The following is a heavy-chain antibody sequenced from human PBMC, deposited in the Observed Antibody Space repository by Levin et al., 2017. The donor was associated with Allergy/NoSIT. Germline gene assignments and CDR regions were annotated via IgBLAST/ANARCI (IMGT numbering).Heavy chain of an antibody. Sequence: SETLSLTCTVSGGSISSGSYYWSWIRQPAGKGLEWIGRIYISGSTNYNPSLNSRVTISADMSKNQFSLKLSSVTAADTAVYYCARDDGDYAVGAFDIWGQGTMVTVSS. D-gene: IGHD4-17*01. CDR3: ARDDGDYAVGAFDI. CDR1: GGSISSGSYY. J-gene: IGHJ3*02. V-gene: IGHV4-61*02. CDR2: IYISGST.